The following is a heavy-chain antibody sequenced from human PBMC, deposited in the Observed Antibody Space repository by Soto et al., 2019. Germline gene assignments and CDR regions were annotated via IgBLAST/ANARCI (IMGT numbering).Heavy chain of an antibody. D-gene: IGHD4-17*01. CDR3: ARSLYGDYLFDY. CDR1: GGTFSSYA. CDR2: ITPIFGTA. J-gene: IGHJ4*02. Sequence: QVQLVQSGAEVKKPGSSVKVSCKASGGTFSSYAISWVRQAPGQGLVWMGGITPIFGTANYEQKFQGRVTITADDSTSTAYMELSSLRSEDTAVYYCARSLYGDYLFDYWGQGTLVTVSS. V-gene: IGHV1-69*01.